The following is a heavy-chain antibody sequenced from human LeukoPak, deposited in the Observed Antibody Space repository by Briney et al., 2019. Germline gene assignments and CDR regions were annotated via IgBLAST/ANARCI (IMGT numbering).Heavy chain of an antibody. CDR1: GFTISSYG. CDR3: ATYRQVLLPFES. D-gene: IGHD2-8*02. Sequence: PGGSLRLSCAASGFTISSYGMSWVRQAPGKGLEWVSTISGSGGSTYYADSVKGRFTISRDNSKNTLYLQMNSLRAEDTAVYYCATYRQVLLPFESWGQGTLVTVSS. V-gene: IGHV3-23*01. J-gene: IGHJ4*02. CDR2: ISGSGGST.